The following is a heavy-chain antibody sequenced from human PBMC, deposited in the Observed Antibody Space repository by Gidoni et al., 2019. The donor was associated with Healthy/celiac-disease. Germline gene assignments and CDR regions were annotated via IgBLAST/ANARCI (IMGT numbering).Heavy chain of an antibody. CDR2: IWYDGSNK. CDR1: GFTFSSYG. CDR3: ARVGGRYYDSSDRDY. Sequence: QVQLVESGGGVVQPGRSLRLSCAASGFTFSSYGMHWVRQAPGKGLEWVAVIWYDGSNKYYADSVKGRFTISRDNSKNTLYLQMNSLRAEDTAVYYCARVGGRYYDSSDRDYWGQGTLVTVSS. D-gene: IGHD3-22*01. J-gene: IGHJ4*02. V-gene: IGHV3-33*01.